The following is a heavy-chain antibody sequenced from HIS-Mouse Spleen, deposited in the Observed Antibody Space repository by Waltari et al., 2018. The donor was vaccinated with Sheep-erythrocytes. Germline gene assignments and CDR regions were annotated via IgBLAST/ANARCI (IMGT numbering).Heavy chain of an antibody. CDR3: ARVASGATFDY. V-gene: IGHV3-21*01. CDR1: GFTFSRYS. J-gene: IGHJ4*02. Sequence: GGLVKPGGSLRPSCAAFGFTFSRYSMNLVRQAPGKGLEWVSSISSSSSYIYYADSVKGRFTISRDNAKNSLYLQMNSLRAEDTAVYYCARVASGATFDYWGQGTLVTVSS. D-gene: IGHD1-26*01. CDR2: ISSSSSYI.